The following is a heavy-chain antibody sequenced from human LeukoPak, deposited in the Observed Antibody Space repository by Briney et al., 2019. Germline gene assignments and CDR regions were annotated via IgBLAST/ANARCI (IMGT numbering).Heavy chain of an antibody. V-gene: IGHV4-39*01. CDR2: IYYSGAT. CDR3: AGPGSGTYYHFDC. CDR1: GGSISSTSYY. D-gene: IGHD1-26*01. Sequence: SDTLSLTCAVSGGSISSTSYYWGWIRQPPGKGLEWLGSIYYSGATYYNPSLKNRVTISMDTSKNQFSLRLSSVTAADTAVYYCAGPGSGTYYHFDCWGQGTLVTVSS. J-gene: IGHJ4*02.